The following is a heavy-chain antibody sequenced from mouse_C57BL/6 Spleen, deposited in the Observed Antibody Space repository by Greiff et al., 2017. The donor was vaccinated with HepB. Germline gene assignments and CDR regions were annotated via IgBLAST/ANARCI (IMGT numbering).Heavy chain of an antibody. Sequence: VQLQQPGAELVMPGASVKLSCKASGYTFTSYWMHWVKQRPGQGLEWIGEIDPSDSYTNYNQKFKGKSTLTVDKSSSTAYMQLSSLTSEDSAVYYCARSTTKYFDYWGQGTTLTVSS. CDR1: GYTFTSYW. CDR3: ARSTTKYFDY. CDR2: IDPSDSYT. V-gene: IGHV1-69*01. J-gene: IGHJ2*01. D-gene: IGHD2-1*01.